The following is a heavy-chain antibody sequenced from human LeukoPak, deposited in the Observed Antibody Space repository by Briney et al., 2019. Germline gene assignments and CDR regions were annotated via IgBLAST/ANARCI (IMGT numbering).Heavy chain of an antibody. CDR3: ARSGRSYFDY. Sequence: GGSLRLSCAASGFTFSSYGMHWVRQAPGKGLEWVAVISYDGSNKYYADSVKGRFTISRDNSKNTLYLQMNSLRAEDTAVYYCARSGRSYFDYWGQGTLVTVSS. D-gene: IGHD1-26*01. CDR1: GFTFSSYG. CDR2: ISYDGSNK. V-gene: IGHV3-30*03. J-gene: IGHJ4*02.